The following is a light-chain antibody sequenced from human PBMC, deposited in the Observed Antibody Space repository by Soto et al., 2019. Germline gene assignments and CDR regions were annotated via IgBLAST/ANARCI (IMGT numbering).Light chain of an antibody. J-gene: IGKJ3*01. CDR3: QQYYSLPFT. Sequence: EIVLTQSPGTLSLSPGERATLSCRASQSVSSKYLAWYQQKPGQAPRVLIYGTSIRASGVPERFSGGGSGTDFTLTITRLEPEDVAVYYCQQYYSLPFTFGPGTKVDIK. CDR2: GTS. CDR1: QSVSSKY. V-gene: IGKV3-20*01.